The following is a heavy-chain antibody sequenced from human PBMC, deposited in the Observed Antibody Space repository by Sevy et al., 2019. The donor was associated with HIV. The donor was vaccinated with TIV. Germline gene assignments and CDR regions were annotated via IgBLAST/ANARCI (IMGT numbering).Heavy chain of an antibody. J-gene: IGHJ4*02. CDR1: GDSVSSNSAA. CDR3: ARDLWFGELFSDGFDY. Sequence: KQSQTLSLTCVISGDSVSSNSAAWNWIRQSPSRGLEWLGRTYYRSQWYYDYAVSVKSRITINPDTSKNQFSLQLNSVTPEHTAMYYCARDLWFGELFSDGFDYWGQGILVTVSS. D-gene: IGHD3-10*01. CDR2: TYYRSQWYY. V-gene: IGHV6-1*01.